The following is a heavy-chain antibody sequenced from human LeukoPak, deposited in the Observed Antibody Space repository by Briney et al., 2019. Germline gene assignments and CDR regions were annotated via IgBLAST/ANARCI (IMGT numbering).Heavy chain of an antibody. CDR2: LYTSGST. CDR1: GGSISTYF. J-gene: IGHJ4*02. CDR3: ARGGGDMVYFDY. Sequence: SETLSLTCTVSGGSISTYFWSWIRQPAGKGLEWIGRLYTSGSTNYNPSLKSRLTMSADTSKNQFSLKLSSVTAADTAVYYCARGGGDMVYFDYWGQGTLVTVSS. V-gene: IGHV4-4*07. D-gene: IGHD3-16*01.